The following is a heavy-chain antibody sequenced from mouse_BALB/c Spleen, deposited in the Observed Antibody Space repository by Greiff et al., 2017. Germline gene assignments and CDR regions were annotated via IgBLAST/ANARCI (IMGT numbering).Heavy chain of an antibody. CDR3: ARHIYDGYTYAMDY. Sequence: EVKVVESGGDLVKPGGSLKLSCAASGFTFSSYGMSWVRQTPDKRLEWVATISSGGSYTYYPDSVKGRFTISRDNAKNTLYLHMSSLKSEDTDMYYCARHIYDGYTYAMDYRGQGNSVTVSS. J-gene: IGHJ4*01. D-gene: IGHD2-3*01. CDR2: ISSGGSYT. V-gene: IGHV5-6*01. CDR1: GFTFSSYG.